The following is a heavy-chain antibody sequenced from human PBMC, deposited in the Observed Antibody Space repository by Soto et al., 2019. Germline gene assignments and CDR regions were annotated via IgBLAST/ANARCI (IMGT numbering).Heavy chain of an antibody. Sequence: SETLSLTCTVSGGSISSSSYYWGWIRPPPGKGLEWIGSIYYSGSTYYNPSLKSRVTISVDTSKNQFSLKLSSVTAADTAVYYCARQIAYGSGSYYQVRYFDYWGQGTLVTVSS. V-gene: IGHV4-39*01. CDR2: IYYSGST. D-gene: IGHD3-10*01. J-gene: IGHJ4*02. CDR1: GGSISSSSYY. CDR3: ARQIAYGSGSYYQVRYFDY.